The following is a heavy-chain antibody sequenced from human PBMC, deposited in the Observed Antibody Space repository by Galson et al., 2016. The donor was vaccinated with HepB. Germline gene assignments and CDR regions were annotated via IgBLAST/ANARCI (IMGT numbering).Heavy chain of an antibody. CDR3: SGEGVRGEINYGMDV. CDR1: GYTFTGDY. CDR2: ISPNSGDT. D-gene: IGHD3-10*01. J-gene: IGHJ6*02. V-gene: IGHV1-2*04. Sequence: SVKVSCKASGYTFTGDYIHWVRQAPGQGVEWMGWISPNSGDTNYAQKFQDWVTMTRDTSISTAYMELRRLRSGDTAVYYGSGEGVRGEINYGMDVWGQGTTVTVSS.